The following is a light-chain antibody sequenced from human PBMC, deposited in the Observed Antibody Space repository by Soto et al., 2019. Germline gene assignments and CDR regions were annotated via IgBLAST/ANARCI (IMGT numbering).Light chain of an antibody. V-gene: IGKV1-12*01. CDR3: QQGKSFPFT. CDR1: QSLSGW. J-gene: IGKJ4*01. Sequence: DIQMTQSPSTLSASVGDRVTITCRASQSLSGWLAWYQQKPGKAPNLLIFAASSLQTGVPSRFSGSGSGTDFTLTISSLQPEDFATYYCQQGKSFPFTFGGGTKVELK. CDR2: AAS.